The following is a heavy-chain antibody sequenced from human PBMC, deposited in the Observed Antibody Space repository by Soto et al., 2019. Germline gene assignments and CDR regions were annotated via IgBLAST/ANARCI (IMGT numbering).Heavy chain of an antibody. CDR1: GFTFSSYA. J-gene: IGHJ6*02. Sequence: PGGSLRLSCAASGFTFSSYATSWVRQAPGKGLEWVSAISGSGGSTYYADSVKGRFTISRDNSKNTLYLQMNSLRAEDTAVYYCAKARDSSSSVASYYYYGMDVWGQGTTVTVSS. D-gene: IGHD6-6*01. CDR3: AKARDSSSSVASYYYYGMDV. V-gene: IGHV3-23*01. CDR2: ISGSGGST.